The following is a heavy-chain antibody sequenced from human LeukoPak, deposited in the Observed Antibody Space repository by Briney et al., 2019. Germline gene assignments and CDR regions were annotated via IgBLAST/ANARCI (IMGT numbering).Heavy chain of an antibody. J-gene: IGHJ6*02. V-gene: IGHV4-59*01. CDR3: ARGHDNYYYGMDV. D-gene: IGHD3-9*01. CDR1: GGSISSYY. Sequence: SETLSLTCTVSGGSISSYYWSWIRQPPGKGLEWIGYICYSGSTNYNPSLKSRVTISVDTSKNQFSLKLSSVTAADTAVYYCARGHDNYYYGMDVWGQGTTVTVSS. CDR2: ICYSGST.